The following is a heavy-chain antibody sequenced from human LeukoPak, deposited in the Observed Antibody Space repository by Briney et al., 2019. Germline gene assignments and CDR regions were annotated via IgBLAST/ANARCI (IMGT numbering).Heavy chain of an antibody. CDR1: GFTFSSYW. J-gene: IGHJ6*03. V-gene: IGHV3-7*01. D-gene: IGHD2-8*01. Sequence: GGSLRLSCAASGFTFSSYWMSWVRQAPGKGLEWVANIKQDGSEKYYVDSVKGRFTISRDNAKNSLYLQMNSLRAEDTAVYYCARAPLYCTNGVCSEPIPYYYYMDVWGKGTTVTVSS. CDR2: IKQDGSEK. CDR3: ARAPLYCTNGVCSEPIPYYYYMDV.